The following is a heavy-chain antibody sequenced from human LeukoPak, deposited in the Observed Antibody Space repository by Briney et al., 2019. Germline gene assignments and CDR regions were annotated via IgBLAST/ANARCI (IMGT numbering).Heavy chain of an antibody. Sequence: SETLSLTCAVYGGSFSGYYWSWIRQPPGKGLEWIGEINHSGSTNYNPSLKSRVTISVDTSKNQFSLKLSSVTAADTAVYYCARARRSGKGYYDSSGYYGYWGQGTLVTVSS. CDR1: GGSFSGYY. J-gene: IGHJ4*02. CDR2: INHSGST. D-gene: IGHD3-22*01. V-gene: IGHV4-34*01. CDR3: ARARRSGKGYYDSSGYYGY.